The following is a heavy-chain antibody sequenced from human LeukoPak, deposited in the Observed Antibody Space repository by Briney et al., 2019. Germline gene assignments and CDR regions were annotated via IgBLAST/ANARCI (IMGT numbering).Heavy chain of an antibody. CDR2: ISGSGGNT. Sequence: GGSLRLSCAASGFTFSTYAMSWVRQAPGKGLERVSGISGSGGNTYYADSVKGRFTISRDNSKNTLYLQMNSLRAEDTAVYYCAKDPDCSSTSCYSGYFDYWGQGTLVTVSS. V-gene: IGHV3-23*01. J-gene: IGHJ4*02. CDR3: AKDPDCSSTSCYSGYFDY. CDR1: GFTFSTYA. D-gene: IGHD2-2*01.